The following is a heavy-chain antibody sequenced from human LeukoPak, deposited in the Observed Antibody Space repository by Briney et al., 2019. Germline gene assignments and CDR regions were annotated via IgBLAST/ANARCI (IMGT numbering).Heavy chain of an antibody. V-gene: IGHV4-39*01. CDR2: IYYSGST. D-gene: IGHD4-11*01. CDR1: GGSISSSSYY. CDR3: ANLHPNPSLTPHNSNYHYYYYGMDV. Sequence: SETLSLTCTVSGGSISSSSYYWGWIRQPPGKGLEWIGSIYYSGSTYYNPSLKSRVTISVDTSKNQFSLKLSSVTAADTAVYYCANLHPNPSLTPHNSNYHYYYYGMDVWGQGTTVTVSS. J-gene: IGHJ6*02.